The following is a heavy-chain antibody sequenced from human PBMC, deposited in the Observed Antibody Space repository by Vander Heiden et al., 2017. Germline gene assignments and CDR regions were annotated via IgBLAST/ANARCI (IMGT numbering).Heavy chain of an antibody. Sequence: HITLTASRPTLVKPTRTLTLTCTFSAFSLRTGGVAVSWIRQPPGRALEWLAPIYGNDDKLYRPSLKSRLTVTKDTSKNQAGLTMTSMDPVDKARYYWAHRQMSTFDFWGRGTLVTVSS. V-gene: IGHV2-5*01. CDR1: AFSLRTGGVA. CDR3: AHRQMSTFDF. J-gene: IGHJ5*01. CDR2: IYGNDDK.